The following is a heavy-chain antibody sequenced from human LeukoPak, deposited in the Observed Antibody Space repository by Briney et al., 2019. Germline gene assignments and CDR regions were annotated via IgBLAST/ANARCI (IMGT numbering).Heavy chain of an antibody. CDR2: IYYSGRT. Sequence: SSETLSLTCTVSGGSISSYYWSWIRQPPGKGLEWLGYIYYSGRTNYNPSLKSRVTISVDTSKNQFSLKLSSVTAADTAVYYCARRPQGGSCWGAFDIWGQGTMVTVSP. J-gene: IGHJ3*02. CDR3: ARRPQGGSCWGAFDI. V-gene: IGHV4-59*12. D-gene: IGHD2-15*01. CDR1: GGSISSYY.